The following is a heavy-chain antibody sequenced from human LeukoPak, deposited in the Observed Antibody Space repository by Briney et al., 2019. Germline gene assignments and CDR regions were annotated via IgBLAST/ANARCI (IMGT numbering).Heavy chain of an antibody. CDR1: SDSITSSY. V-gene: IGHV4-59*01. CDR2: ISSSGTT. J-gene: IGHJ4*02. D-gene: IGHD6-19*01. Sequence: SETLSLTCTVSSDSITSSYWNWIRQPPGKGLEWIGYISSSGTTNYNPSLKSRVTISIDTSKDQFSLRLSSVNAADTAVYYCARSDWYLNLDYRGQGTLVTVSS. CDR3: ARSDWYLNLDY.